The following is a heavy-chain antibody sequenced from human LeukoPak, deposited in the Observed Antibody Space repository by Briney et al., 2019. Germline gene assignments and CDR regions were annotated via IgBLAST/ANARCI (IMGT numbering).Heavy chain of an antibody. D-gene: IGHD5-18*01. J-gene: IGHJ3*02. Sequence: GGSLRLSCAASGFTFSSYSMNWVRQAPGKGLEWVSSISSSSSYIYYADSVKGRFTMSRDNAKSTLYLQMISLRAEDTAVYYCARDWQWLDAFDIWGQGTMVTVSS. CDR1: GFTFSSYS. CDR3: ARDWQWLDAFDI. V-gene: IGHV3-21*01. CDR2: ISSSSSYI.